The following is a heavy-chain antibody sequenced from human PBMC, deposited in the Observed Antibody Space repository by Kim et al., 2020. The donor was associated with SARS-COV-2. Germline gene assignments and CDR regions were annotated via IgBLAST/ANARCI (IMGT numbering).Heavy chain of an antibody. J-gene: IGHJ4*02. CDR3: VKDTPTSPGY. CDR2: ST. Sequence: STYYADSVKGRFTISRDNSKNTLYLQMSSLRAEDTAVYYCVKDTPTSPGYWGQGTLVTVSS. V-gene: IGHV3-64D*09.